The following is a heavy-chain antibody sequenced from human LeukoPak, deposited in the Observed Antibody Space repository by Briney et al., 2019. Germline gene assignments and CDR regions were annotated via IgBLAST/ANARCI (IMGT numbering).Heavy chain of an antibody. V-gene: IGHV3-21*01. CDR2: ISSSTRNI. D-gene: IGHD2-2*01. Sequence: GGSLRLSCAASGFTFSSYAMSWVRQAPGKGLEWVSSISSSTRNINYVDSVKGRFTISRDNAKNSLYLQMNSLRAEDTAVYYCAREWGPAAMAHTLNWGQGTLVTVSS. J-gene: IGHJ4*02. CDR3: AREWGPAAMAHTLN. CDR1: GFTFSSYA.